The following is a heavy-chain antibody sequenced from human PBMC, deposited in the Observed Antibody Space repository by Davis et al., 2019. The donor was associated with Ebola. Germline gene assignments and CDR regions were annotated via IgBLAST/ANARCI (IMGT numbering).Heavy chain of an antibody. D-gene: IGHD3-16*01. J-gene: IGHJ1*01. Sequence: GGSLRLSCAASGFTFSSYSMNWVRQAPGKGLEWVSSISSSSSYIFYADAVKGRFTISRDNLKNTLYLQMNNVRVDDTAMYFCVRDLAAIGGYDEGGHWGQGTLVTVSS. CDR1: GFTFSSYS. CDR3: VRDLAAIGGYDEGGH. CDR2: ISSSSSYI. V-gene: IGHV3-21*04.